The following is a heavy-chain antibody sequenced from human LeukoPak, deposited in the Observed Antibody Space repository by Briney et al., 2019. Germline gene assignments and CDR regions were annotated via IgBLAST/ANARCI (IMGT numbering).Heavy chain of an antibody. CDR1: GFTFSSYW. J-gene: IGHJ4*02. D-gene: IGHD6-19*01. CDR2: IKQDGSEK. CDR3: ARDLGGWYVFDY. Sequence: GGSLRLSCAASGFTFSSYWMSWVRRAPGKGLEWVANIKQDGSEKYYVDSVKGQFTISRDNAKNSLYLQMNSLRAEDTAVYYCARDLGGWYVFDYWGQGTLVTVSS. V-gene: IGHV3-7*01.